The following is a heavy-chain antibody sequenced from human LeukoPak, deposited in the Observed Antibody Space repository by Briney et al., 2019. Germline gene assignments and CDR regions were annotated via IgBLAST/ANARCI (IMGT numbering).Heavy chain of an antibody. Sequence: SETLSLTCAVYGGSFSGYYWSWIRQPPGKGLEWIGEINHSGSTNYNPSLKSRVTISVDTSKNQFSLKLSSVTAADTAVYYCARSSVVVPAANNWFDPWGQGTLVTVSS. J-gene: IGHJ5*02. V-gene: IGHV4-34*01. CDR1: GGSFSGYY. CDR3: ARSSVVVPAANNWFDP. D-gene: IGHD2-2*01. CDR2: INHSGST.